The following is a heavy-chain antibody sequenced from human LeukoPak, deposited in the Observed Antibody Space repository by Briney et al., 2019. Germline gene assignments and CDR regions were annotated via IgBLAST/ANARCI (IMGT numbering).Heavy chain of an antibody. CDR1: GGSISSSSYY. CDR2: IYYSGST. CDR3: ASRGGGYCSSTSCYAFDI. D-gene: IGHD2-2*01. V-gene: IGHV4-39*01. Sequence: SETLSLTCTVSGGSISSSSYYWGWIRQPPGKGLEWIGSIYYSGSTYYNPSLKSRVTISVDTSKNQFSLKLSSVTAADTVVYYCASRGGGYCSSTSCYAFDIWGQGTMVTVSS. J-gene: IGHJ3*02.